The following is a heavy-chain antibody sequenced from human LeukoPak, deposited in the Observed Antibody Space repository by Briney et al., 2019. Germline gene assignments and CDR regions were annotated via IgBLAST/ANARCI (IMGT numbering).Heavy chain of an antibody. CDR1: GYSFTSYW. V-gene: IGHV5-51*01. CDR2: IYPGDSDT. Sequence: GESLKISCKGSGYSFTSYWIGWVRQMPGKGLEWMGIIYPGDSDTRYSPSFQGQVTISADKSISTAYLQWSSLKASDTAMYYCARHPPHYYDSSGAIDYWGQGTLVTVSS. J-gene: IGHJ4*02. D-gene: IGHD3-22*01. CDR3: ARHPPHYYDSSGAIDY.